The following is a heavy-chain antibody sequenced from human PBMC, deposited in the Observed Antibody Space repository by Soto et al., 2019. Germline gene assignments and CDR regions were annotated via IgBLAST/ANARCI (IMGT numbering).Heavy chain of an antibody. Sequence: ASLKVSCKASGYTFTSYGISWVRQAPGQGLEWMGWISAYNGNTNYAQKLQGRVTMTTDTSTSTAYMELRSLRSDDTAVYYCARAGCTNGVCYTGSVDPWGQGTLVTVSS. CDR1: GYTFTSYG. CDR2: ISAYNGNT. CDR3: ARAGCTNGVCYTGSVDP. J-gene: IGHJ5*02. V-gene: IGHV1-18*01. D-gene: IGHD2-8*01.